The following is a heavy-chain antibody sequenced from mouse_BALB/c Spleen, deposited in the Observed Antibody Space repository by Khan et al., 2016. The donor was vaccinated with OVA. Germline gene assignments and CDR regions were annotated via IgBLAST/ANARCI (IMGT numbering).Heavy chain of an antibody. V-gene: IGHV1-85*01. CDR2: IFPGDGST. J-gene: IGHJ3*01. D-gene: IGHD2-14*01. Sequence: QVQLKESGAELVKPGASVKLSCKASGYTFTSYAINWVRQRPEQGLEWIGWIFPGDGSTEYNETLKGKDTLTTDQSYSTAYMQLSRLTSEDSAAYFCARGGYGVFAYWGQGTLVTVSA. CDR3: ARGGYGVFAY. CDR1: GYTFTSYA.